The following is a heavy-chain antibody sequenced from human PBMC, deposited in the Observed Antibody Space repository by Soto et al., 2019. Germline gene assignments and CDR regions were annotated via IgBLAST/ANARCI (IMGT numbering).Heavy chain of an antibody. CDR1: GYTFTSYA. Sequence: ASVKVSCKASGYTFTSYAMHWVRQAPGQRLEWMGWINAGNGNTKYSQKFQGRVTITRDTSASTAYMELSSLRSEDTAVYYCARDRSGYDPFDYWGQGTLVTVSS. CDR3: ARDRSGYDPFDY. V-gene: IGHV1-3*01. J-gene: IGHJ4*02. CDR2: INAGNGNT. D-gene: IGHD5-12*01.